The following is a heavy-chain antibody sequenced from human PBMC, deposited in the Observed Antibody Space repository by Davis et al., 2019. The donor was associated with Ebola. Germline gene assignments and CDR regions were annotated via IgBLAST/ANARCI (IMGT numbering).Heavy chain of an antibody. CDR1: GITFSIYE. D-gene: IGHD1-7*01. Sequence: GESLKISCAASGITFSIYEINWVRQAPGKGLEWVSYISSRAGATYYADSVKGRLTMSRDNAKNSFYLQINSLRAEDTAIYYCATGTTDPHYYYALDVWGQGTTVSVSS. CDR2: ISSRAGAT. CDR3: ATGTTDPHYYYALDV. V-gene: IGHV3-48*03. J-gene: IGHJ6*02.